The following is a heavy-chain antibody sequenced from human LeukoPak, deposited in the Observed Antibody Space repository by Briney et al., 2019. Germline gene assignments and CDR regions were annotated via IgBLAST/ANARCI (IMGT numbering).Heavy chain of an antibody. CDR1: GFSLSNARMG. J-gene: IGHJ4*02. CDR2: IFSNDEK. CDR3: ARIQRTGPYYYDSSGYPPGDY. D-gene: IGHD3-22*01. V-gene: IGHV2-26*01. Sequence: ESGPTLVNPTETLTLTCTVSGFSLSNARMGVSWIRQPPGNALEWLAHIFSNDEKSYSTSLKSRLTISKDTTKSQVVLTMTNMDPVDTATYYCARIQRTGPYYYDSSGYPPGDYWGQGTLVTVSS.